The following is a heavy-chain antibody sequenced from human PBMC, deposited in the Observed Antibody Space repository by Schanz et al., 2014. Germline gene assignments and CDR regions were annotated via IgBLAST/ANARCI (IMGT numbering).Heavy chain of an antibody. V-gene: IGHV1-46*01. J-gene: IGHJ6*02. Sequence: QVQLVQSGVEVKRPGASVRVSCKASGYSFTDYAIHWVRQAPGQGLEWMGLINPSVGNTNYAQKFRGRVTMTRDTSTSTVYMELSSLISDDTAVYYCVRDAGWAFGDYHGMDVWGQGTSVTVSS. CDR1: GYSFTDYA. D-gene: IGHD3-10*01. CDR3: VRDAGWAFGDYHGMDV. CDR2: INPSVGNT.